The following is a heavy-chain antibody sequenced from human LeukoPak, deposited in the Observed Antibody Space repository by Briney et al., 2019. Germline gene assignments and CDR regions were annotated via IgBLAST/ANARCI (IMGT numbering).Heavy chain of an antibody. CDR2: ISGSGATR. D-gene: IGHD2/OR15-2a*01. J-gene: IGHJ4*02. CDR3: VTEALVAFYYFDY. CDR1: GFTFSSYA. Sequence: PGGSLRLSCASSGFTFSSYAMSWVRQAPGKGLEWVAAISGSGATRNYADSVKGRFTISRDNSQNTLYLQINSLRAEETALYYCVTEALVAFYYFDYWGQGTLVTVSS. V-gene: IGHV3-23*01.